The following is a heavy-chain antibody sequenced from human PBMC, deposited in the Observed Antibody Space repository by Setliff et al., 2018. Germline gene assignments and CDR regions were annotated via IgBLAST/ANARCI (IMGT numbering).Heavy chain of an antibody. V-gene: IGHV4-59*11. D-gene: IGHD2-2*01. J-gene: IGHJ4*02. CDR2: IYYSGSA. CDR3: ARVPKEYQLLLYFDY. Sequence: SETLSLTCTVSRGSISSHYWSWIRQPPGKGLEWIGSIYYSGSANYNPSLKSRVTISLDTSKNQFSLKLSSVTAADTAVYYCARVPKEYQLLLYFDYWGQGTLVTVSS. CDR1: RGSISSHY.